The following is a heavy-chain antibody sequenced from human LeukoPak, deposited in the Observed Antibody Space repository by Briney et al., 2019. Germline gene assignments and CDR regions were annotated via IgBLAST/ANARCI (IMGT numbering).Heavy chain of an antibody. CDR2: INHSGST. CDR3: ARTYDSSGYQYFDY. D-gene: IGHD3-22*01. CDR1: GGSFSGYY. J-gene: IGHJ4*02. V-gene: IGHV4-34*01. Sequence: TTSETLSLTCAVYGGSFSGYYWSWIRQPPGKGLEWLAEINHSGSTNYNPSLKSRVTISVDTSKNQFSLKLSSVTAADTAVYYCARTYDSSGYQYFDYWGQGTLVTVSS.